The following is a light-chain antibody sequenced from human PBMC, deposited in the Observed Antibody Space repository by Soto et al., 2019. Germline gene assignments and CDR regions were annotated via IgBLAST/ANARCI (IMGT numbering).Light chain of an antibody. Sequence: QSALTQPASVSGSPGQSIAISCTGTSSDVGGYNYVSWYQHHPGKAPKLMIYDVSNRPSGVSNLFSGSKSGNTASLTISGLQAEDEADYYCSSYTSSCTYVFGTGTKLTVL. CDR2: DVS. CDR1: SSDVGGYNY. J-gene: IGLJ1*01. CDR3: SSYTSSCTYV. V-gene: IGLV2-14*03.